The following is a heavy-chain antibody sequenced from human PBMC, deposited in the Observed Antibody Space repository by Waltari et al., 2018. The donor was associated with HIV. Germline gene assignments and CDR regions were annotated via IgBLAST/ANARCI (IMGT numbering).Heavy chain of an antibody. Sequence: QVRLLQSGSEVRHPGSSVKVSCASFGYSFSDYDITWVRQAPGPGPEWMGRMNPVTGDSGCARSFQGRLSLTGNVSSATAYMEFKTLKTEDTAVYFCARDRRYYNIWNLQYQTLGAFDMWGQGTSLTVSS. CDR2: MNPVTGDS. CDR3: ARDRRYYNIWNLQYQTLGAFDM. V-gene: IGHV1-8*01. CDR1: GYSFSDYD. J-gene: IGHJ3*02. D-gene: IGHD3-22*01.